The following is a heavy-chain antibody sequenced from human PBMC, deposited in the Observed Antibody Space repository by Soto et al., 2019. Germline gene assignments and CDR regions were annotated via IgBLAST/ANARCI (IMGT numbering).Heavy chain of an antibody. J-gene: IGHJ1*01. CDR1: GFTFSSYA. CDR2: ISGSGGST. V-gene: IGHV3-23*01. D-gene: IGHD2-15*01. CDR3: AKGYCSGGSCYSFAEYFQH. Sequence: GGSLRLSCAASGFTFSSYAMSWVRQAPGKGLEWVSAISGSGGSTYYADSVKGRFTISRDNSNNTLYLQMNSLRAEDTAVYYCAKGYCSGGSCYSFAEYFQHWGQGTLVTVSS.